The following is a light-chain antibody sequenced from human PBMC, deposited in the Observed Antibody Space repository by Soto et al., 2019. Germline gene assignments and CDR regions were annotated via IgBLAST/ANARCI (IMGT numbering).Light chain of an antibody. CDR2: AAS. V-gene: IGKV1-39*01. J-gene: IGKJ2*02. CDR1: QSIISY. Sequence: DIQMTQSPSSLSASVGDRVTITCRARQSIISYVNWYQQKAGKAPQLLLYAASSVQSGLPARFSGGGSGTDFTLTIRSLQPEDSAIYYCQQTDSGPRTFGQGTKLEIK. CDR3: QQTDSGPRT.